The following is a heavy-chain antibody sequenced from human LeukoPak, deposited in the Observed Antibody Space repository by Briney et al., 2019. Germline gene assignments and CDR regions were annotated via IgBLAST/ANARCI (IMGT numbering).Heavy chain of an antibody. CDR1: GFTFSDYD. J-gene: IGHJ4*02. V-gene: IGHV3-21*01. CDR2: ISGLSSYT. Sequence: GGSLRLSCSASGFTFSDYDMNWVRQAPGKGLEWVSSISGLSSYTYYGESVKGRFSISRDNAKNPLYLQMNSLGAEDTATYYCGRALWGQGILVTVSS. CDR3: GRAL.